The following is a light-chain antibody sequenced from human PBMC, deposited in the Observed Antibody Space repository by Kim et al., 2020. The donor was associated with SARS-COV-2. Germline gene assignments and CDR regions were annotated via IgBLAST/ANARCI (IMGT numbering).Light chain of an antibody. CDR3: QQYGGRGA. Sequence: LSPGETATRPCRASQNVDNNYLAWYQQKPGRAPRLLIYDASNRATGVPDRFSGSGSGTDFTLTISRLEPEDFAVYYCQQYGGRGAFGQGTKVDIK. J-gene: IGKJ1*01. CDR2: DAS. V-gene: IGKV3-20*01. CDR1: QNVDNNY.